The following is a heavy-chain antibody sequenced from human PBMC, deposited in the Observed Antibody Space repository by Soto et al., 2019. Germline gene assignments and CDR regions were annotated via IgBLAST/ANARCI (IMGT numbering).Heavy chain of an antibody. Sequence: QVQLVQSGAEVRKPGASVKVSCKVSGYSLTELSMHWVRQAPGKGLEWMGGFDPEDGETIYAQKFQGRVTMTEDTYADTAYMELSSLRSEDTAVYYCATGRGGNSLLDFDYWGQGTLVTVSS. J-gene: IGHJ4*02. CDR2: FDPEDGET. V-gene: IGHV1-24*01. D-gene: IGHD2-21*02. CDR3: ATGRGGNSLLDFDY. CDR1: GYSLTELS.